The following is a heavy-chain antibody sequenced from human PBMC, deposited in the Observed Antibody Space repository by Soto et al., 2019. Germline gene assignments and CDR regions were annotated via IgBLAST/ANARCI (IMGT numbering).Heavy chain of an antibody. V-gene: IGHV1-69*02. CDR2: IIPILGIA. CDR3: ARSGRSGYYPANWFDP. CDR1: GGTFSSYT. D-gene: IGHD3-22*01. J-gene: IGHJ5*02. Sequence: QVQLVQSGAEVKKPGSSVNVSCKTSGGTFSSYTINWVRQAPGQGLEWVGRIIPILGIANYAQKFQGRVTITADKSTCTVYMELNSLRSEDTAVYHCARSGRSGYYPANWFDPWGQGTLVTVSS.